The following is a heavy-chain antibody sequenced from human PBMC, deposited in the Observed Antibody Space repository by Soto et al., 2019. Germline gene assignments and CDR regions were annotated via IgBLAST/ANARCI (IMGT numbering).Heavy chain of an antibody. CDR1: GGSIYTGGFY. J-gene: IGHJ4*02. CDR2: IYDTGST. Sequence: QVQLQESGPGLVKPSQTLSLTCTVSGGSIYTGGFYWSWIRQLPGKGLEWLGYIYDTGSTQYTPYLKNRLTISTDTSENQFSLRLTSVTAAETAVDYCATSLVTSLTRVDYWGQGTLVTVSS. D-gene: IGHD1-26*01. V-gene: IGHV4-31*03. CDR3: ATSLVTSLTRVDY.